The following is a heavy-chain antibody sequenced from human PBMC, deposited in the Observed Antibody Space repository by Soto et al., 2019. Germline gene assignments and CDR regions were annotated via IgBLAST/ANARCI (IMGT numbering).Heavy chain of an antibody. V-gene: IGHV3-11*01. CDR2: ISSRARTI. Sequence: GGSLRLSCAASGFTFSDYYMCWIRQAPGKGLEWVSYISSRARTIYYADSVKGRFTISRDNAKNSLYLQMNSLRAEDTAVYYCAREFIAVAGSYFDYWGQGRLVTVSS. CDR3: AREFIAVAGSYFDY. D-gene: IGHD6-19*01. CDR1: GFTFSDYY. J-gene: IGHJ4*02.